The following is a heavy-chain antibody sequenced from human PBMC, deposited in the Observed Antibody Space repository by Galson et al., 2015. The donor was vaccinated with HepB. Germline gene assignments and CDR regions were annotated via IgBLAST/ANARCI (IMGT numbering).Heavy chain of an antibody. V-gene: IGHV3-33*01. CDR1: GFIFSRHG. D-gene: IGHD6-13*01. J-gene: IGHJ4*02. CDR3: AREAAISAPAAFDN. Sequence: SLRLSCAASGFIFSRHGFHWVRQAPGKGLEWVALTWADGTKQLYGDSVKGRFTISRDNAKNTVYLQMNSLRADDTAVYYCAREAAISAPAAFDNWGQGALVTVSS. CDR2: TWADGTKQ.